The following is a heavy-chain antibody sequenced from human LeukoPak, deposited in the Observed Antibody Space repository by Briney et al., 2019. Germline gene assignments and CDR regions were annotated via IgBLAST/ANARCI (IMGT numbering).Heavy chain of an antibody. J-gene: IGHJ4*02. V-gene: IGHV3-30*03. Sequence: PGGSLRLSCAASGVTFSSYGMHWVRQAPGKGLEWVAVISYDGSNKYYVDSVKGRFTISRDNSKNTLYLQMNSLRAEDTAVYYCARSDWLAAAGYFDYWGQGTLVTVSS. CDR3: ARSDWLAAAGYFDY. CDR2: ISYDGSNK. CDR1: GVTFSSYG. D-gene: IGHD6-13*01.